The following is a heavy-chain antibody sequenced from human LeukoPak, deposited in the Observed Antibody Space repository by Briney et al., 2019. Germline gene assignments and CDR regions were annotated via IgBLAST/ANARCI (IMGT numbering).Heavy chain of an antibody. CDR2: IDPSDSYT. V-gene: IGHV5-10-1*01. Sequence: GESLRISCKGSGYSFTDYWISWVRQMPGKGLEWMGRIDPSDSYTNYSPSFQGHVTISADKSISTAYLQWSSLKASDTAMYYCAGGHSSSWYFDLWGRGTLVTVSS. J-gene: IGHJ2*01. CDR1: GYSFTDYW. CDR3: AGGHSSSWYFDL. D-gene: IGHD6-13*01.